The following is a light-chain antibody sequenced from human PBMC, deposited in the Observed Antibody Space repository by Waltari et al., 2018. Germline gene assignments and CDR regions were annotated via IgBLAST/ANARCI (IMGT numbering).Light chain of an antibody. CDR1: QSVGGT. J-gene: IGKJ1*01. CDR2: GTS. V-gene: IGKV3-20*01. CDR3: QHYVRLPAT. Sequence: EIVLTQSPGTLPSSPGERATLSCRASQSVGGTLAWYQQKPGQAPRLLMYGTSIRAPGTPDRFSGTGSGTDFSLTISRLEPEDFAVYYCQHYVRLPATFGQGTKVEIK.